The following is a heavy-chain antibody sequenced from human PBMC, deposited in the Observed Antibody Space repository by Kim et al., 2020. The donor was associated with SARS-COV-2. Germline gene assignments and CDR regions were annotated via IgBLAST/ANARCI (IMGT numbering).Heavy chain of an antibody. V-gene: IGHV3-21*01. D-gene: IGHD3-16*02. J-gene: IGHJ4*02. CDR3: ARENGDYVLGSYRYFDF. CDR2: ISSISSNI. CDR1: GFTFSDYN. Sequence: GGSLRLSCAASGFTFSDYNMNWVRQAPGKGLEWVSSISSISSNIYYADSVKGRFTISRDNGKNSLYLQVNSLRAEDTAVYYCARENGDYVLGSYRYFDFWGQGTLVTVSS.